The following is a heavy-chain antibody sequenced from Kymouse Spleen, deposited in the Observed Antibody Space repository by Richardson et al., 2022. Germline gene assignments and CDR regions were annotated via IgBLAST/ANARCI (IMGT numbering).Heavy chain of an antibody. CDR2: INHSGST. CDR1: GGSFSGYY. CDR3: AREGGYCTNGVCFGFDY. J-gene: IGHJ4*02. Sequence: QVQLQQWGAGLLKPSETLSLTCAVYGGSFSGYYWSWIRQPPGKGLEWIGEINHSGSTNYNPSLKSRVTISVDTSKNQFSLKLSSVTAADTAVYYCAREGGYCTNGVCFGFDYWGQGTLVTVSS. V-gene: IGHV4-34*01. D-gene: IGHD2-8*01.